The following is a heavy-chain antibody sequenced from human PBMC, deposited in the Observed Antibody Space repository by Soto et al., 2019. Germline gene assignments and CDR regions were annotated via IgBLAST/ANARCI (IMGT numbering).Heavy chain of an antibody. V-gene: IGHV4-59*01. J-gene: IGHJ4*02. D-gene: IGHD1-26*01. CDR1: GGSISSYY. CDR3: ARGLVGATYFDY. CDR2: IYYSGST. Sequence: SETLSLTCTVSGGSISSYYWSWIRQPPGKGLEWIGYIYYSGSTNYNPSLKSRVTISVDTSKNQFSLKLSSVTAADTAVYYCARGLVGATYFDYWGQGTLVTVSS.